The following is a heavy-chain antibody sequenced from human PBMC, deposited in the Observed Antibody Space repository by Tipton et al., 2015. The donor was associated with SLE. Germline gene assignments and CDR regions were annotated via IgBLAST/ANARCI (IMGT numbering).Heavy chain of an antibody. CDR3: ARDRYYGSGSLGSNYYYMDV. D-gene: IGHD3-10*01. Sequence: GLVKPSETLSLTCTVSGASISSYYWSWIRQPPGKGLEWIGYIYYSGSTNYNPSLKSRVTISVDTSKNQFSLKLSSVTAADTAVYYCARDRYYGSGSLGSNYYYMDVWGKGTTVTVSS. J-gene: IGHJ6*03. V-gene: IGHV4-59*01. CDR2: IYYSGST. CDR1: GASISSYY.